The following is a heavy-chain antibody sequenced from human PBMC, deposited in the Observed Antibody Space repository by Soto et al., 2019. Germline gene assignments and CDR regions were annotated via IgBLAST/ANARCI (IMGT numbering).Heavy chain of an antibody. D-gene: IGHD6-19*01. CDR3: GRGKRVDSSCWFTPLDD. J-gene: IGHJ4*02. V-gene: IGHV3-13*01. Sequence: PGGSLRSAGTAPGFTFTSYDMHWVRQGTGKGLEWVSAIGTAGDTYYPGSLKGRFTISRENAKNSLYLQMNSLRAGDTAVYYCGRGKRVDSSCWFTPLDDWGQGTLVTVSS. CDR2: IGTAGDT. CDR1: GFTFTSYD.